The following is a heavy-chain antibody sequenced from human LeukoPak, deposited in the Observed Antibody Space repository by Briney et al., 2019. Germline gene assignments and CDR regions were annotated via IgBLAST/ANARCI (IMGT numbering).Heavy chain of an antibody. D-gene: IGHD2-2*01. J-gene: IGHJ3*01. CDR2: IYYSGST. CDR1: GGSISSYY. CDR3: ASGPGRFVVVPAAN. Sequence: PSETLSLTCTVSGGSISSYYWSWIRQPPGKGLEWIGYIYYSGSTNYNPSLKSRVTISVDTSKNQFSLKLSSVTAADTAVYYCASGPGRFVVVPAANWGQGTMVTVSS. V-gene: IGHV4-59*08.